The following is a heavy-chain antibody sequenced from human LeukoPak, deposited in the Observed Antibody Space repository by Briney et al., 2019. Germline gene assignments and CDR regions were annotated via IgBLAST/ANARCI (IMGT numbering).Heavy chain of an antibody. CDR2: INHSGST. CDR3: ARVGRYYDILTGYHSRYYFDY. Sequence: SETLSLTCAVYGGSFSGYYWSWIRQPPGKGLEWIGEINHSGSTNYNPSLKSRVTISVDTSKNQFSLKLSSVTAADTAVYYCARVGRYYDILTGYHSRYYFDYWGQGTLVTVSS. J-gene: IGHJ4*02. V-gene: IGHV4-34*01. D-gene: IGHD3-9*01. CDR1: GGSFSGYY.